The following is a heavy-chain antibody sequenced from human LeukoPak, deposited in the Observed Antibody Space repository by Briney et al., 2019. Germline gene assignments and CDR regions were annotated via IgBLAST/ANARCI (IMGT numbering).Heavy chain of an antibody. D-gene: IGHD1-26*01. J-gene: IGHJ4*02. V-gene: IGHV1-24*01. Sequence: ASVKVSCKVSGASLSETSIHWVGQAPGQWLEWMGGFDPEDGESIFAQRFHGRFSMTEDTSTDTAYMELRSLRPEDTAVYYCATADKWEPLDYWGQGTLVTVSS. CDR2: FDPEDGES. CDR1: GASLSETS. CDR3: ATADKWEPLDY.